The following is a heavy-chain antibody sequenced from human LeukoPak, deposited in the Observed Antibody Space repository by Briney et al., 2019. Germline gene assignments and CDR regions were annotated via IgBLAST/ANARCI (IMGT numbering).Heavy chain of an antibody. CDR2: IKHDGSEI. CDR1: GFTFSTFW. D-gene: IGHD3-3*01. V-gene: IGHV3-7*01. J-gene: IGHJ5*02. Sequence: GGSLRLSCAASGFTFSTFWMSWVRQAPGKGLEWVANIKHDGSEIYYVDSVKGRFTISRDNAKNSLYMQMNSLRTEDTAIYYCARGLITIHNWFDPWGQGTLVTVSS. CDR3: ARGLITIHNWFDP.